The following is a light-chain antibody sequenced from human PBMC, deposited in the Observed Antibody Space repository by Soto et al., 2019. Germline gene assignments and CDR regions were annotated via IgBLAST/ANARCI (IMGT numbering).Light chain of an antibody. CDR1: QSVGSS. CDR3: QQRNNWGYP. Sequence: EIVLTQSPASLSLSPGERATLSCRASQSVGSSVGLYQQKVGQAPRLLIYDTSKRATGIPARFSGSGSGTDFALTISGLEPEDFDLYRCQQRNNWGYPFAQGTKLEIK. J-gene: IGKJ2*01. CDR2: DTS. V-gene: IGKV3-11*01.